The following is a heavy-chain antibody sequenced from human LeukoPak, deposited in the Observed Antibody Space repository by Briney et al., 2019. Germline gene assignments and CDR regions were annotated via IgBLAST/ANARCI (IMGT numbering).Heavy chain of an antibody. CDR2: ISSNGGST. Sequence: GGSLRLSCAASGFTFSSYAMHWVRQAPGKGLEYVSAISSNGGSTYYANSVKGRFTISRDNSKNTLYLQMGSLRAEDMAVYYCARVGGSYDYVWGSYYSIWGQGTMVTVSS. CDR1: GFTFSSYA. D-gene: IGHD3-16*01. V-gene: IGHV3-64*01. CDR3: ARVGGSYDYVWGSYYSI. J-gene: IGHJ3*02.